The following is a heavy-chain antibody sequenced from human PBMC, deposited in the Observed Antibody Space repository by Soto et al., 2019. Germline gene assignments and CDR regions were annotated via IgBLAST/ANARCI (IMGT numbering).Heavy chain of an antibody. CDR1: GGSISSSSYY. V-gene: IGHV4-39*01. Sequence: PSETLSLTCTVSGGSISSSSYYWGWIRQPPGKGLEWIGSIYYSGSTYYNPSLKSRVTISVDTSKNQFSLKLSSVTAADTAVYYCARHEAYCSGGSCYNGNWFDPWGQGPLVTVS. CDR3: ARHEAYCSGGSCYNGNWFDP. D-gene: IGHD2-15*01. CDR2: IYYSGST. J-gene: IGHJ5*02.